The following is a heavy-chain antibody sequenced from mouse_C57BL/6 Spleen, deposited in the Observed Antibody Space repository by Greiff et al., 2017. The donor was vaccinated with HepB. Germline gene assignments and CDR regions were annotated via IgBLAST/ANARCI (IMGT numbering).Heavy chain of an antibody. D-gene: IGHD1-1*01. J-gene: IGHJ2*01. Sequence: VQLQQSGPELVKPGASVKISCKASGYAFSSSWMNWVKQRPGKGLEWIGRIYPGDGDTNYNGKFKGKATLTADKSSSTAYMQLSSLTSEDSAVYFCATEGHYYGSSYDYFDYWGQGTTLTVSS. CDR1: GYAFSSSW. CDR2: IYPGDGDT. CDR3: ATEGHYYGSSYDYFDY. V-gene: IGHV1-82*01.